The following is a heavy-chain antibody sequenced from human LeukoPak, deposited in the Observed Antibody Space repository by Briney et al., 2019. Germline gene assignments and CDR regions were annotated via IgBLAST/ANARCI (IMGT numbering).Heavy chain of an antibody. CDR2: IYHSGST. CDR3: ARDAGDGYCSSTSCYGRYNWFDP. J-gene: IGHJ5*02. Sequence: PSETLSLTCTVSGYSISSGYYWGWIRQPPGQGLEWIGSIYHSGSTYYNPSLKSRFTISVDTSKNQFSLKLSSVTAADTAVYYCARDAGDGYCSSTSCYGRYNWFDPWGQGTLVTVSS. V-gene: IGHV4-38-2*02. D-gene: IGHD2-2*03. CDR1: GYSISSGYY.